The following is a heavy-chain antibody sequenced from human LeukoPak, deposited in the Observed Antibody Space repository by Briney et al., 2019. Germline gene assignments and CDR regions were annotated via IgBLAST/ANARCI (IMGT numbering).Heavy chain of an antibody. V-gene: IGHV6-1*01. Sequence: SQTLSLTCAISGDSVSSNSAAWNWIRQSPSRGLEWLGRTYYRSKWYNDYAVSVKSRITINPDTSKNQFSLQLNSVTPEDTAVYYCARLNLYSSPLRYYYYGMDVWGQGTTVTVSS. CDR3: ARLNLYSSPLRYYYYGMDV. D-gene: IGHD4-11*01. CDR2: TYYRSKWYN. J-gene: IGHJ6*02. CDR1: GDSVSSNSAA.